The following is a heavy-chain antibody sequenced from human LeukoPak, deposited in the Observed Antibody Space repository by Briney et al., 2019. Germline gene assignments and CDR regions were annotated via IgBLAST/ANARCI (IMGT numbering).Heavy chain of an antibody. CDR3: ARGFWSGSYFDY. D-gene: IGHD3-3*01. CDR2: ITWNGGTT. Sequence: GGSLRLSCAASGFTFDDYAMSWVRQAPGKGLEWVSGITWNGGTTDYADSVKGRFTISRDNAKNSLYLQMNSLRAEDTDLYYCARGFWSGSYFDYWGQGALVTVSS. V-gene: IGHV3-20*04. CDR1: GFTFDDYA. J-gene: IGHJ4*02.